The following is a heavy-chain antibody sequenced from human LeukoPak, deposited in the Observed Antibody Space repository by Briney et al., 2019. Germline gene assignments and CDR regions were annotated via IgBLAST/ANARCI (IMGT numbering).Heavy chain of an antibody. CDR2: IYTSGST. CDR1: GGSISSGSYY. CDR3: ARDSDRRTIFGVVSS. J-gene: IGHJ4*02. V-gene: IGHV4-61*09. Sequence: TPSETLSLTCTVSGGSISSGSYYWSWIRQPAGKGLEWIGHIYTSGSTNYNPSLKSRVTISVDTSKNQFSLKLSSVSAADTAVYYCARDSDRRTIFGVVSSWGQGTLVTVSS. D-gene: IGHD3-3*01.